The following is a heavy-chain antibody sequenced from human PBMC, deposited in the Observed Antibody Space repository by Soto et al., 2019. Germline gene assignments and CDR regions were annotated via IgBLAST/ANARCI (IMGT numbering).Heavy chain of an antibody. CDR3: DRGNRVVPDAMGGYYHHYYGMGV. J-gene: IGHJ6*02. D-gene: IGHD2-2*01. Sequence: PSETLSLTCSVYGGSFSGYYWSWIRQPPGKGLEWIGEINHSGSTNYNPSLKSRVTISVDTSKNQFSLKLSSVTAADKAVYYSDRGNRVVPDAMGGYYHHYYGMGVWGQGTTVT. CDR2: INHSGST. CDR1: GGSFSGYY. V-gene: IGHV4-34*01.